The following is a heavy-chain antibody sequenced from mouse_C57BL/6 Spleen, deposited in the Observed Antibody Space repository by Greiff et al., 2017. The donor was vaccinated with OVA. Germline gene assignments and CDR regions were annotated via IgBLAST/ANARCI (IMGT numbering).Heavy chain of an antibody. J-gene: IGHJ2*01. CDR2: IDPSDSYT. Sequence: QVQLQQPGAELVMPGASVKLSCKASGYTFTSYWMHWVKQRPGQGLEWIGEIDPSDSYTNYNQKFKGKSTLTVDKSSSTAYMQLSSLTSEDSAVYYCARGYYYGSSNYFDYWGQGTTLTVSS. CDR1: GYTFTSYW. D-gene: IGHD1-1*01. V-gene: IGHV1-69*01. CDR3: ARGYYYGSSNYFDY.